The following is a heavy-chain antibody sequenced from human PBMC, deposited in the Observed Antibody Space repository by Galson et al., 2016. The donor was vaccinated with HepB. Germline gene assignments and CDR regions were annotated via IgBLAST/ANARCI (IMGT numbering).Heavy chain of an antibody. D-gene: IGHD4-17*01. V-gene: IGHV1-2*02. CDR1: GNIFTGYY. J-gene: IGHJ4*02. Sequence: SVKVSCKASGNIFTGYYIHWVRQAPGQGLEWMGWINPNRGTTNYAQKFQGRVTMTRDTSISTAYMELNGVRFDDTAVYYCAGFVDYDEAVYWGQGTLDTVSS. CDR2: INPNRGTT. CDR3: AGFVDYDEAVY.